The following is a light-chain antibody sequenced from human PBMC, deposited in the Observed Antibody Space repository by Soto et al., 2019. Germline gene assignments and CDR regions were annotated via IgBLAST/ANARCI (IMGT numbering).Light chain of an antibody. J-gene: IGKJ1*01. CDR1: QSISSW. CDR2: DAS. CDR3: QQYHRYST. Sequence: DIQITQSPSTLSASVGDRVTITCRASQSISSWLAWYQQKPGKAPKLLIYDASNLETGVPSRFSGSASGTEFTLTISSLESDDFATYYCQQYHRYSTFGQGTKVDIK. V-gene: IGKV1-5*01.